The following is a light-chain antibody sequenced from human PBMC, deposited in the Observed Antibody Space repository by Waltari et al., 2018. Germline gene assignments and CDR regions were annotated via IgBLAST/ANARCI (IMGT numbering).Light chain of an antibody. CDR3: QKYDRLPAT. Sequence: EIVLTQSPGTLSLSPGERGHLSCRASQSVSRFLAWYQQKPGQAPRLLIYGASTRATGIPDRFSGSGSGTDFSLTISRLEPEDFAVYYCQKYDRLPATFGQGTKVEIK. CDR1: QSVSRF. CDR2: GAS. J-gene: IGKJ1*01. V-gene: IGKV3-20*01.